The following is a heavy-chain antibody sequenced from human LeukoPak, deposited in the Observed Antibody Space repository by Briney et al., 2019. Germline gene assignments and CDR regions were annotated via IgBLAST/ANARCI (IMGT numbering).Heavy chain of an antibody. J-gene: IGHJ4*02. V-gene: IGHV4-39*01. D-gene: IGHD6-13*01. CDR2: IYYSGST. CDR3: ARVSSSWYSLFDY. Sequence: SETPSLTCTVSGGSISSSSYYWGWIRQPPGKGLEWIGNIYYSGSTYYNPSLKSRVTISVDTSKNQFSLKLSSVTAADTAVYYCARVSSSWYSLFDYWGQGTLVTVSS. CDR1: GGSISSSSYY.